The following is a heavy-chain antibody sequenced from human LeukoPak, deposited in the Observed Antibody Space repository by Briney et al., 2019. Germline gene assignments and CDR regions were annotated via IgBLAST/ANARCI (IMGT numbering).Heavy chain of an antibody. V-gene: IGHV3-23*01. Sequence: PGGSLRLSCAASGFTFNNYAMSWVRQAPGKGLEWVSAISGSGGATTYADSVKGRFTISRDNSKNTLYLQMNSLRAEDTALYYCASLDYFDSSDYGDYWGQGTLVTVSS. CDR2: ISGSGGAT. J-gene: IGHJ4*02. D-gene: IGHD3-22*01. CDR1: GFTFNNYA. CDR3: ASLDYFDSSDYGDY.